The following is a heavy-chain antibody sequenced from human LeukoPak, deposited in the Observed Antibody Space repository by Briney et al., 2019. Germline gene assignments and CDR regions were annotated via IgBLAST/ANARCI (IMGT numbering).Heavy chain of an antibody. CDR1: GFTFSRHG. V-gene: IGHV3-30*03. CDR3: ARDRAWNYFDY. CDR2: ISNDGSRK. Sequence: SLRLSCAPSGFTFSRHGMHWVRQAPGKGLEWVAIISNDGSRKYYAHSVEGRFTISRDNSKNTLYLQMDSLRAEDTAVYYCARDRAWNYFDYWGQGTLVTVPS. J-gene: IGHJ4*02. D-gene: IGHD3-3*01.